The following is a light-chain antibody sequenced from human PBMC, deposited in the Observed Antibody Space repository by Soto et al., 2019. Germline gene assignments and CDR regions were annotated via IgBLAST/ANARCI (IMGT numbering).Light chain of an antibody. J-gene: IGKJ4*01. CDR1: QSVSSN. CDR3: QQRNNWLT. Sequence: EIVLTQSPATLSLSPGERATLSCRARQSVSSNNLAWYQQKPGQAPRLLIYDASNRATGIPARFSGSGSGTDFTLTISSLEPEDFAVYYCQQRNNWLTFGGGTKVEIK. V-gene: IGKV3-11*01. CDR2: DAS.